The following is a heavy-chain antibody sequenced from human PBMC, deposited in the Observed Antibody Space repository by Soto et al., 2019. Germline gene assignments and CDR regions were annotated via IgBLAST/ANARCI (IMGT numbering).Heavy chain of an antibody. CDR2: INAGNGNT. CDR1: GYTFTGYA. D-gene: IGHD7-27*01. J-gene: IGHJ4*02. Sequence: ASVKVSCKASGYTFTGYAMHWVRQAPGQRLEWMGWINAGNGNTKYSQKFQGRVTITRDTSASTAYMELSSLRSDDTAVYYCARDGSQLGRDYWGQGTLVTVSS. V-gene: IGHV1-3*01. CDR3: ARDGSQLGRDY.